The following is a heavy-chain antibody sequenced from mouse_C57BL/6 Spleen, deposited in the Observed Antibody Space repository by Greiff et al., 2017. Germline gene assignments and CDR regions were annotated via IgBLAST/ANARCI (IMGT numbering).Heavy chain of an antibody. CDR3: ARSGDCGGSSSLYAMGD. CDR2: IYPRSGNT. Sequence: VQLQQSGAELARPGASVKLSCKASGYTFTSYGISWVKQRTGQGLEWIGEIYPRSGNTYYNVKFKGKATLTADKSSSTAYMELRSLTSEDSAVYFCARSGDCGGSSSLYAMGDWGQGASVTVA. V-gene: IGHV1-81*01. CDR1: GYTFTSYG. D-gene: IGHD1-1*01. J-gene: IGHJ4*01.